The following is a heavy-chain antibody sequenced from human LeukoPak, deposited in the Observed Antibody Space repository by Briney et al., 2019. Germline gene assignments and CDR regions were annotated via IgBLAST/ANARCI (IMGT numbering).Heavy chain of an antibody. J-gene: IGHJ4*02. CDR3: ARLAQGGSKTYYFDY. CDR2: MYHSGST. Sequence: SETLSLACAVSGYSISSGYYWGWVRQPPGKGLEWIGSMYHSGSTYYNPSLKSRVTISLDTSKNQFSLKLSSVTAADTAVYYCARLAQGGSKTYYFDYWGQGTLVTVSS. V-gene: IGHV4-38-2*01. D-gene: IGHD5-12*01. CDR1: GYSISSGYY.